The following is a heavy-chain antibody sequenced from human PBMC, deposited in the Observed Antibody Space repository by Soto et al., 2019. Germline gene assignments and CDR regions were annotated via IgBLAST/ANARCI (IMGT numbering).Heavy chain of an antibody. CDR2: INAGNGNT. Sequence: ASVKVSCKASGYTFTSYAMHWVRQAPGQRLEWMGWINAGNGNTKYSQKFQGRVTITRDTSASTAYMELSSLRSEDTAVYYCARGKSPPAVVDYWGQGTLVTVSS. CDR3: ARGKSPPAVVDY. J-gene: IGHJ4*02. V-gene: IGHV1-3*01. D-gene: IGHD2-2*01. CDR1: GYTFTSYA.